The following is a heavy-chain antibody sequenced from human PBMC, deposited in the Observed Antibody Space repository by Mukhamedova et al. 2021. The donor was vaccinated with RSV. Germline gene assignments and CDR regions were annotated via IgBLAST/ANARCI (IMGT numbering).Heavy chain of an antibody. V-gene: IGHV3-23*01. CDR3: AKPTQWLDAFDI. D-gene: IGHD6-19*01. Sequence: YADSVKGRFTISRDNSKNTLYLQMNSLRAEDTAVYYCAKPTQWLDAFDIWGQGTMVTVSS. J-gene: IGHJ3*02.